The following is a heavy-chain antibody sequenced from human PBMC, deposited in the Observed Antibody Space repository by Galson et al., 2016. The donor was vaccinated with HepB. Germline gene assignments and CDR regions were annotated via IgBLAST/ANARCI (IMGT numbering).Heavy chain of an antibody. D-gene: IGHD3-3*01. CDR2: INPSGGST. CDR3: ARYGSPLRFLEWRYGMDV. Sequence: SVKVSCKASGYTFTNYYTHCVRQAPGQGLEWMGIINPSGGSTSSAQKFKGRVTMTRDTSTRTVYMELSSLGSEDTAVYYCARYGSPLRFLEWRYGMDVWGQGTTVTVSS. CDR1: GYTFTNYY. J-gene: IGHJ6*02. V-gene: IGHV1-46*01.